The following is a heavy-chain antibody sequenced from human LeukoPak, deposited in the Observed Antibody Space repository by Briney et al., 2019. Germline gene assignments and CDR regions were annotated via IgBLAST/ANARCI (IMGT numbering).Heavy chain of an antibody. Sequence: GGSLRLSCAASGFTFSSYAMSWVRQAPGKGLEWVSVISGSGGSTYYADSVKGRFTISRDNSKNTLYLQMNSLRVEDTAIYYCAKDRGYTSGWYSRASDYWGQGTLVTVSS. J-gene: IGHJ4*02. D-gene: IGHD6-19*01. CDR2: ISGSGGST. V-gene: IGHV3-23*01. CDR3: AKDRGYTSGWYSRASDY. CDR1: GFTFSSYA.